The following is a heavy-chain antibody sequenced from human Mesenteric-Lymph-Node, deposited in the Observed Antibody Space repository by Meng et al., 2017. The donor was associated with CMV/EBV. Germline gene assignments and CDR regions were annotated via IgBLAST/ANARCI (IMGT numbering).Heavy chain of an antibody. D-gene: IGHD2-2*02. CDR1: GGTFSSYA. Sequence: SVKVSCKASGGTFSSYAISWVRQAPGQGLEWMGGIIPILGIANYAQKFQGRVTITVDKSTSTAYMELSSLRSEDTAVYYCASDADIVVVPAAIPAGSYDYYYGMDVWGQGTTVTVSS. V-gene: IGHV1-69*10. CDR3: ASDADIVVVPAAIPAGSYDYYYGMDV. CDR2: IIPILGIA. J-gene: IGHJ6*02.